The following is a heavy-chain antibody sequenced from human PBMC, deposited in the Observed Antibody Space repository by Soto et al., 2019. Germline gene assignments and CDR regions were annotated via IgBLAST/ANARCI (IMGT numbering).Heavy chain of an antibody. CDR1: CGSFRGYY. J-gene: IGHJ2*01. Sequence: SSETLSPTCAVYCGSFRGYYWSWIRQPPGKGLGWIGEINNSGSTNYNPSLKSRVTISVDTSKNQFSPKLSSVTAADTAVYYCAMGPYWYFDLWGRGTLVTVSS. CDR2: INNSGST. CDR3: AMGPYWYFDL. V-gene: IGHV4-34*01.